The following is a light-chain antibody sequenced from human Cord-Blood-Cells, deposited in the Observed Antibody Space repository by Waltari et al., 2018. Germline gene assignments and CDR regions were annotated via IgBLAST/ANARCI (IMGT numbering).Light chain of an antibody. Sequence: YELPKPPPVSVPPGQTASITCSGEKMGVKSACWYQKKPGQAPVLVIYQHSKRPSAIPERFAGSNPGNTATLTISGTQAMDEANYYCQAWDSSTVVFGGGTKLTDL. J-gene: IGLJ2*01. CDR3: QAWDSSTVV. V-gene: IGLV3-1*01. CDR1: KMGVKS. CDR2: QHS.